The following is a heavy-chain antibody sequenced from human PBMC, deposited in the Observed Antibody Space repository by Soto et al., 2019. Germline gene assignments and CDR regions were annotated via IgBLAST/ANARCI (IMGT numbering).Heavy chain of an antibody. V-gene: IGHV1-69*13. D-gene: IGHD3-22*01. CDR2: IIPIFGTA. CDR3: ARDRGYYDSSGPGDAFDI. J-gene: IGHJ3*02. CDR1: GGTFSSYA. Sequence: ASVKVSCKASGGTFSSYAISWVRQAPGQGLEWMGGIIPIFGTANYAQKFQGRVTITADESTSTAYMELSSLRSEDTAVYYCARDRGYYDSSGPGDAFDIWGQGTMVTVSS.